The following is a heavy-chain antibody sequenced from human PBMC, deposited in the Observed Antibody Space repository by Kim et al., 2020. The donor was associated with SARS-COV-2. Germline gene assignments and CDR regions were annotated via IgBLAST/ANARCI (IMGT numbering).Heavy chain of an antibody. D-gene: IGHD2-15*01. CDR2: INSDGIST. CDR1: GLTFSSYW. V-gene: IGHV3-74*01. Sequence: GGSLRLSCAASGLTFSSYWMYWVRQAPGKGLVWVSRINSDGISTSYADSVTGRFTISRDNAKNTLYLQMNSLRAEDTALYYCAREGIYCSGGSCYGYGMDVWGQGTTVTVSS. CDR3: AREGIYCSGGSCYGYGMDV. J-gene: IGHJ6*02.